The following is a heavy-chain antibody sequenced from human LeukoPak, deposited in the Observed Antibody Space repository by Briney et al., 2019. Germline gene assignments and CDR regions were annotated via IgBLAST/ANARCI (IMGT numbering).Heavy chain of an antibody. J-gene: IGHJ4*02. CDR1: GYTFSDYY. CDR3: ARDRLGYGEFDY. CDR2: INPNSGGT. Sequence: ASVKVSCKASGYTFSDYYIHWVRQAPGQGLEWMGWINPNSGGTNYAQKFQGSVTMTRDTSISTAYMELSRLRSDDSAVYYRARDRLGYGEFDYWGQGTLVTVSS. V-gene: IGHV1-2*02. D-gene: IGHD4-17*01.